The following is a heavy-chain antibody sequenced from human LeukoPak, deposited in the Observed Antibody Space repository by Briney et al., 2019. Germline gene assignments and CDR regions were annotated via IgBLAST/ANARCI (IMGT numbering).Heavy chain of an antibody. Sequence: SQTLSLICTVSGGSITSYYCSWIRQHPGEGLESIRYIYYSGRTNSNPSLKSRVTISVDTSKNQFSLKLSSVTAADTAVYYCARGSTWIQLWFFDYWGQGTLVTVSS. V-gene: IGHV4-59*01. CDR3: ARGSTWIQLWFFDY. CDR2: IYYSGRT. J-gene: IGHJ4*02. D-gene: IGHD5-18*01. CDR1: GGSITSYY.